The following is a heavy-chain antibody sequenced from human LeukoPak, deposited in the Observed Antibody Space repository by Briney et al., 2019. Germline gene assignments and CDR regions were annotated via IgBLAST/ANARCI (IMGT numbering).Heavy chain of an antibody. Sequence: ASVKVSCKVSGYTLTELSMHWVRQAPGKGLEWMGGFDPEDGETIYAQRFQGRVTMTEDTSTDTAYMELSSLRSEDTAVYYCATSIRSGDAFDIWGQGTMVTVSS. V-gene: IGHV1-24*01. CDR3: ATSIRSGDAFDI. D-gene: IGHD2-15*01. CDR2: FDPEDGET. J-gene: IGHJ3*02. CDR1: GYTLTELS.